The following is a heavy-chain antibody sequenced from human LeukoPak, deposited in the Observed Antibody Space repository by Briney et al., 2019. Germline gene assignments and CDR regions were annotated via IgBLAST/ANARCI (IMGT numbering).Heavy chain of an antibody. CDR2: IWYDGSNK. Sequence: GGSLRLSCAASGFTFSSYGMYWVRQAPGKGLEWVAVIWYDGSNKYYADSVKGRFTISRDNSKNTLYLQMNSLRAGDTAVYHCAKDRDYYDSSGYHTDAFDIWGQGTMVTVFS. V-gene: IGHV3-33*06. J-gene: IGHJ3*02. CDR3: AKDRDYYDSSGYHTDAFDI. D-gene: IGHD3-22*01. CDR1: GFTFSSYG.